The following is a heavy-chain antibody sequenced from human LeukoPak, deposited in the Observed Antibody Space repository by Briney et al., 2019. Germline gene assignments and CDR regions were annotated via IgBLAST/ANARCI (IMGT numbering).Heavy chain of an antibody. J-gene: IGHJ4*02. V-gene: IGHV4-61*05. Sequence: PSETLSLTCTVSGGSISSSSYYWGWIRQPPGKGLEWIGYIYYSGSTNYNPSLKSRVTISVDTSKNQFSLKLSSVTAADTAVYYCARGDCTSSSCYWPFDHWGQGTLVTVSS. CDR2: IYYSGST. D-gene: IGHD2-2*01. CDR3: ARGDCTSSSCYWPFDH. CDR1: GGSISSSSYY.